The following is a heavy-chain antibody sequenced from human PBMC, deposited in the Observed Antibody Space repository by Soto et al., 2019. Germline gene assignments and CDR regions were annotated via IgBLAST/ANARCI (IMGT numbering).Heavy chain of an antibody. J-gene: IGHJ5*02. CDR3: AKAYSISWPNAWFDP. CDR2: ITGSGAGS. D-gene: IGHD6-13*01. Sequence: EVQLLESGGGWLQPGGSLRLSCAASGFTFSSYAMNWVRQAPGKGLEWVSGITGSGAGSYYSDSVKGRFTISRDNSKNTLYLQMNSPRAEDTAVYYCAKAYSISWPNAWFDPWGQGTLVTVSS. V-gene: IGHV3-23*01. CDR1: GFTFSSYA.